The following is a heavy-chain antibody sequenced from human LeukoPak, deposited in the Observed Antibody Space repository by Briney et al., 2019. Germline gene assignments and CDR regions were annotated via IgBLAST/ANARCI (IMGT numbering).Heavy chain of an antibody. CDR1: GGSISSGSYY. V-gene: IGHV4-61*02. J-gene: IGHJ3*02. Sequence: TTSETLSLTCTVSGGSISSGSYYWSWIRQPAGKGLEWIGRICTSGSTNHNPSLKSRDTISVDTSKNQFSLKLSSVTAADTAVYYCARSGRRDGYNFAFDIWGQGTMVTVSS. CDR3: ARSGRRDGYNFAFDI. CDR2: ICTSGST. D-gene: IGHD5-24*01.